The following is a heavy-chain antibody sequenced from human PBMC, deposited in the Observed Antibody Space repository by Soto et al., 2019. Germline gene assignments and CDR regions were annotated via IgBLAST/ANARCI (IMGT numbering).Heavy chain of an antibody. CDR3: AKSHTVLVKFDS. V-gene: IGHV3-23*01. Sequence: EVQLLESGGGLIQPEGSLRLSCEGTGFTFSSYAMNWVRQVPGKGLEWVAGLSASGSRTFYAESVKGRFTISRDNSKNTVFLQMDSLRAEDAAVYFCAKSHTVLVKFDSWGQGTLVTVSS. CDR2: LSASGSRT. D-gene: IGHD3-3*01. CDR1: GFTFSSYA. J-gene: IGHJ4*02.